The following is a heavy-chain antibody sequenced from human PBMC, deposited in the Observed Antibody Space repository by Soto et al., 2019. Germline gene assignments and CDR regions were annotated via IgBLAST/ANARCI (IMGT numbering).Heavy chain of an antibody. Sequence: PGGSLRLSCAASGFTFSSYGMHWVRQAPGKGLEWVAVISYDGSNKYYADSVKGRFTISRDNSKNTLYLQMNSLRAEDTAVYYCAKDPLPFLEWLFTPFDYWGQGTLVTVSS. J-gene: IGHJ4*02. CDR3: AKDPLPFLEWLFTPFDY. CDR2: ISYDGSNK. D-gene: IGHD3-3*01. V-gene: IGHV3-30*18. CDR1: GFTFSSYG.